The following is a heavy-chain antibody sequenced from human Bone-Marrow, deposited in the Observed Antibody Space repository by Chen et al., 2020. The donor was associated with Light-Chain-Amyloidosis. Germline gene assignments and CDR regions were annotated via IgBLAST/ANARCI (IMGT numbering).Heavy chain of an antibody. J-gene: IGHJ3*02. CDR2: ISGSGGSR. Sequence: VQPGGSLRLSCAASGFSFSSYAMSWVRQAPGKGLEWVSGISGSGGSRYYADSVKGRLTISRDNSKNALFLQMNSLRAEDTAVYYCAKDISYDDILPGYPADAFDIWGQGTMVTVSS. V-gene: IGHV3-23*01. D-gene: IGHD3-9*01. CDR1: GFSFSSYA. CDR3: AKDISYDDILPGYPADAFDI.